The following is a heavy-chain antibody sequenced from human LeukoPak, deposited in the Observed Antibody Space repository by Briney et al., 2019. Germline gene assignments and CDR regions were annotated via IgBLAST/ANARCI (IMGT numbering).Heavy chain of an antibody. Sequence: ASVKVSCKASGGTFSSYAISWVRQAPGQGLEWMGRIIPIFGTANYAQKFQGRVTITTDESTSTVYMELSSLRSEDTAVYYCAREKGSSGWTSYYYYYMDVWGKGTTVTVSS. D-gene: IGHD6-19*01. J-gene: IGHJ6*03. V-gene: IGHV1-69*05. CDR3: AREKGSSGWTSYYYYYMDV. CDR2: IIPIFGTA. CDR1: GGTFSSYA.